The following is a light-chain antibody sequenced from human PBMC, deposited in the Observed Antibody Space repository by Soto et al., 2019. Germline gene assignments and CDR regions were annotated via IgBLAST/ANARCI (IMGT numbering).Light chain of an antibody. CDR3: QQYNSYPYT. V-gene: IGKV1-5*01. CDR1: QSISSW. J-gene: IGKJ2*01. Sequence: DIQMTQSPSTLSASVGDRVTITSRASQSISSWLAWYQQKPGKAPKLLIYDASSLESGVPSRFSGSGSGTEFTLTISSLQPDDFATYYCQQYNSYPYTFGQGTKLESK. CDR2: DAS.